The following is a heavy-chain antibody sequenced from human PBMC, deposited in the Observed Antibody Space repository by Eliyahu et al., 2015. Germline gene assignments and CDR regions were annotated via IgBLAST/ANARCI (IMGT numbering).Heavy chain of an antibody. Sequence: EVQLVQSGAEVKKPGESLTISCKGSGYSFTSFWITWVRQLPGKGLEWMGRIDPSDSNTNYSPSFQGHVTISADKPFSTAYLQWSSLKASDTAMYYCARQPMDNWNFRVGPPYYMDVWGKGTTVTVSS. V-gene: IGHV5-10-1*03. CDR3: ARQPMDNWNFRVGPPYYMDV. CDR2: IDPSDSNT. J-gene: IGHJ6*03. D-gene: IGHD1-7*01. CDR1: GYSFTSFW.